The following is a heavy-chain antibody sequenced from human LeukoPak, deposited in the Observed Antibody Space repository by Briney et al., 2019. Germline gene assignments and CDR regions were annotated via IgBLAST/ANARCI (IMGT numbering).Heavy chain of an antibody. Sequence: GGSLRLSCAASGFTFRSYGMHWVGHAPGKGLEWVAVISYDGSNKYYADSVKGRFTIYRDNSKNTLYLQMNSLRAEDTAVYYCAKDPVSLWGQGTLVTVSS. CDR1: GFTFRSYG. V-gene: IGHV3-30*18. J-gene: IGHJ4*02. CDR2: ISYDGSNK. CDR3: AKDPVSL. D-gene: IGHD2-8*01.